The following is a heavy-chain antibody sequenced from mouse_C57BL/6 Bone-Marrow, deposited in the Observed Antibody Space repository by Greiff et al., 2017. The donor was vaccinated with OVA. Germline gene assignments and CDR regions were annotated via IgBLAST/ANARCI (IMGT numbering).Heavy chain of an antibody. J-gene: IGHJ4*01. CDR3: TTGAMDY. V-gene: IGHV14-4*01. Sequence: VQLQQSGAELVRPGASVKLSCTASGFNIKDDYMHWVKQRPEQGLEWIGWIDPENGDTEYASKFQGKATITADTSSNTAYLQLSSLTSEDTAVSYCTTGAMDYWGQGTSVTVSS. CDR1: GFNIKDDY. CDR2: IDPENGDT.